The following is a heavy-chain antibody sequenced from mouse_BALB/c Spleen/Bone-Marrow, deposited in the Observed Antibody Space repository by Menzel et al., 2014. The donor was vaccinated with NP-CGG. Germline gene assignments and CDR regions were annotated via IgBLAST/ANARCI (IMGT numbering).Heavy chain of an antibody. V-gene: IGHV1S56*01. J-gene: IGHJ3*01. Sequence: QVQLQQSGAELVKPGASVMLSCKASGYAFTSYDINWVRQRPEQGLEWIGWIFPGDGSTKYNEKFKGKATLTTDKSSSTVYMQLSRLTSEDSAVDFCARRVYYDYDGGAWFAYWGQGTLVTVSA. CDR3: ARRVYYDYDGGAWFAY. CDR2: IFPGDGST. CDR1: GYAFTSYD. D-gene: IGHD2-4*01.